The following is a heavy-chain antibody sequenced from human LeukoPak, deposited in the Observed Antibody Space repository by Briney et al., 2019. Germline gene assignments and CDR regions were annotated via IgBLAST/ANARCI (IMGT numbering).Heavy chain of an antibody. J-gene: IGHJ4*02. CDR3: ALGSGPGYSSSWLGRVY. CDR1: GFTFSSYS. CDR2: ISSSSSYI. V-gene: IGHV3-21*04. D-gene: IGHD6-13*01. Sequence: GGSLRLSCAASGFTFSSYSMNWVRQAPGKGLEWVSSISSSSSYIYYADSVKGRFTISRDNSKNTLYLQMNSLRAEDTAVYYCALGSGPGYSSSWLGRVYWGQGTLVTVSS.